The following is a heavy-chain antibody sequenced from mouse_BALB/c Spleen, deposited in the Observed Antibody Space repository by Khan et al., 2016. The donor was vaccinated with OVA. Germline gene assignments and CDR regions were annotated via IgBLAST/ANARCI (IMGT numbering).Heavy chain of an antibody. J-gene: IGHJ2*01. Sequence: EVQLQESGPGLVKPSQSLSLTCTVTGYSITSDYAWNWIRQFPGNKLEWMGYISCSGSTSYNPSLKSRISITRDTSKNQFFLQLNSVTTEDTATYYCARSGYYGFDYWGQGTTLTVSS. D-gene: IGHD1-1*01. CDR1: GYSITSDYA. CDR3: ARSGYYGFDY. V-gene: IGHV3-2*02. CDR2: ISCSGST.